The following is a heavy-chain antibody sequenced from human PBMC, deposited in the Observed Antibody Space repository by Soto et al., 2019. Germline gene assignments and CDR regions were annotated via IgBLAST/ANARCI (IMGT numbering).Heavy chain of an antibody. D-gene: IGHD5-18*01. J-gene: IGHJ6*03. Sequence: PGGSLRLSCAASGFTFSSYAMSWVRQAPGKGLEWVSAISGSGGSTYYADSVKGRFTISRDNSKNTLYLQMNSLRAEDTAVYYCAKRPVGYPARYYYYMDVWGKGTTVTVSS. CDR3: AKRPVGYPARYYYYMDV. CDR2: ISGSGGST. V-gene: IGHV3-23*01. CDR1: GFTFSSYA.